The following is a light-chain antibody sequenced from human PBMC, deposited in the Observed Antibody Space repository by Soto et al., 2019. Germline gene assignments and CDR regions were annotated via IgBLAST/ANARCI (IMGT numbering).Light chain of an antibody. CDR2: GAS. V-gene: IGKV3D-15*01. J-gene: IGKJ5*01. Sequence: EIVLTQSPVTLSVSPGERATLSCRASQSVSSNLAWYQQKPGQAPSLLIYGASNRATGIPDRFSGSGSGTDFTLTISRLQSEDFAVYYCQQYEKWPPSITFGQGTRLENK. CDR1: QSVSSN. CDR3: QQYEKWPPSIT.